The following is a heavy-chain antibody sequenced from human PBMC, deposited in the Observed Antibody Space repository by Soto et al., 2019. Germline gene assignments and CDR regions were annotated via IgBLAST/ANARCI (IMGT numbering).Heavy chain of an antibody. V-gene: IGHV4-30-4*01. CDR2: IYYSGST. Sequence: QVQLQESGPGLVKPSQTLSLTCTVSGGSISSGDYYWSWIRQPPGKGLERIGYIYYSGSTYYNPSLKSRVTISRDTSKNQFALKLSAVTAADTAVYYCARASVILSYYHGMDVWGQGTTVTVSS. CDR1: GGSISSGDYY. CDR3: ARASVILSYYHGMDV. J-gene: IGHJ6*02.